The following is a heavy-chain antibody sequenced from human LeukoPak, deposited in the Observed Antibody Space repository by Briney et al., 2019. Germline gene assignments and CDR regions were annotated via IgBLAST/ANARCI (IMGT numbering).Heavy chain of an antibody. CDR1: GDSVSSNSAA. CDR3: ARETYSSSWYYYYYMDV. D-gene: IGHD6-13*01. V-gene: IGHV6-1*01. Sequence: SQTLSLTCAISGDSVSSNSAAWHWIRQSPSRGLEWLGRTYYRSKWYNDYAVSVKSRITINPDTSKNQFSLQLNSVTPEDTAVYYCARETYSSSWYYYYYMDVWGKGTTVTVSS. J-gene: IGHJ6*03. CDR2: TYYRSKWYN.